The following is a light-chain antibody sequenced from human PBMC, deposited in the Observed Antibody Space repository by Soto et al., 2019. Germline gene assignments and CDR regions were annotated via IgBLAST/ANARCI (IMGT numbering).Light chain of an antibody. Sequence: QSALTQPASVSGSPGQSITISCTGTSIDVGSYNLVSWYQPHPGKAPKLMIYEGSKRPSGVSNRFSGSKSGNTASLTISGLQAEDAADYYCSPYAGSREVFGTGTKVTVL. CDR1: SIDVGSYNL. V-gene: IGLV2-23*01. CDR2: EGS. CDR3: SPYAGSREV. J-gene: IGLJ1*01.